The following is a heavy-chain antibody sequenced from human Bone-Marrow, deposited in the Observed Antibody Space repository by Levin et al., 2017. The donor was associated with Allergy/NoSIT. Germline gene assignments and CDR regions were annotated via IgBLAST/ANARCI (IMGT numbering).Heavy chain of an antibody. V-gene: IGHV3-7*01. Sequence: LAGGSLRLSCVASGFTFRNYWMSWVRQAPGKGLEWVANVVQDGREKYYVDSVKGRFSISRDNAKDSLYLQMNSLRVEDTAVYYCARNNLWARDYWGQGTLVTVSS. D-gene: IGHD2/OR15-2a*01. J-gene: IGHJ4*02. CDR1: GFTFRNYW. CDR3: ARNNLWARDY. CDR2: VVQDGREK.